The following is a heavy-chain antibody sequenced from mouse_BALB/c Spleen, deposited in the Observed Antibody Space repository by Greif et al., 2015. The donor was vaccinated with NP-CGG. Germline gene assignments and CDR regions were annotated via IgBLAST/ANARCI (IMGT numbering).Heavy chain of an antibody. D-gene: IGHD2-3*01. J-gene: IGHJ3*01. CDR2: INPYNDGT. Sequence: EVQLQQSGPELVKPGASVKMSCKASGYTFTSYVMHWVKQKPGQGLEWIGYINPYNDGTKYNEKFKGKATLTSDKSSSTAYMELSSLTSEDSAVYYCARGGIYDGYYGFAYWGQGTLVTVSA. CDR1: GYTFTSYV. CDR3: ARGGIYDGYYGFAY. V-gene: IGHV1-14*01.